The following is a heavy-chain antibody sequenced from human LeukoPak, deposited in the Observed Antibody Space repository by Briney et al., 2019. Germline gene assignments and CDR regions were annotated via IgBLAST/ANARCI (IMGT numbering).Heavy chain of an antibody. Sequence: GGSLRLSWAASGFTFSSYAMSWVRQAPGKGLEWVSAISGSGGSTYYADSVKGRFTISRDNSKNTLYLQMNSLRAEDTAVYYCAKDGSYYYGSGTPNWGQGTLVTVSS. CDR1: GFTFSSYA. J-gene: IGHJ4*02. V-gene: IGHV3-23*01. D-gene: IGHD3-10*01. CDR3: AKDGSYYYGSGTPN. CDR2: ISGSGGST.